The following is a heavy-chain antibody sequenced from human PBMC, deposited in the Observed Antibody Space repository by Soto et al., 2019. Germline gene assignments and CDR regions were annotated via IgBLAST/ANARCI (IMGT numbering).Heavy chain of an antibody. CDR1: GGSISSSSYY. V-gene: IGHV4-39*01. CDR2: IYYSGST. Sequence: SETLSLTCSVSGGSISSSSYYWGWIRQPPGKGLEWIGSIYYSGSTYYNPSLKSRVTISVDTSKNQFSLKLSSVTAADTAVYYCARRIAARQGGGTAFDYWGQGTPVPFSS. CDR3: ARRIAARQGGGTAFDY. D-gene: IGHD6-6*01. J-gene: IGHJ4*02.